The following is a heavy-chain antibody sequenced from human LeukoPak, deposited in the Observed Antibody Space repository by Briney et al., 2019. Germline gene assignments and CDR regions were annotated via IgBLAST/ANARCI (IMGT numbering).Heavy chain of an antibody. D-gene: IGHD6-13*01. CDR1: GGSISSGDYY. CDR2: IYYGGST. V-gene: IGHV4-30-4*08. Sequence: PSETLSLTRTVSGGSISSGDYYWSWIRQPPGKGLEWIGYIYYGGSTYYNPSLKSRVTISVDTSKNQFSLKLSSVTAADTAVYYCARTALYSSSQAPDYWGQGTLVTVSS. CDR3: ARTALYSSSQAPDY. J-gene: IGHJ4*02.